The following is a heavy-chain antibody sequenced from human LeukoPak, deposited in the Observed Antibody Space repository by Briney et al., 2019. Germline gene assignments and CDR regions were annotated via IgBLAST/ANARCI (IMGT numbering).Heavy chain of an antibody. J-gene: IGHJ1*01. CDR2: IYYSGST. V-gene: IGHV4-59*01. Sequence: PSETLSLTCTVSGGSISYYYWSWIRQPPGKGLEWIGYIYYSGSTNYNPSLKSRVTISVDTSKNQFSLKLSSVTAADTAVYYCARDDFRHWGQGTLVTVSS. CDR1: GGSISYYY. CDR3: ARDDFRH.